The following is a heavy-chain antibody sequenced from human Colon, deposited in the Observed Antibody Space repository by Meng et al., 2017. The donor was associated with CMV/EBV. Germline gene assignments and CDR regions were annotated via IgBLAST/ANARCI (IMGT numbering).Heavy chain of an antibody. Sequence: LSLTCAASGFTFSSYAMSWVRQAPGKGLEWVSYISSSGSTIHYADSVKGRFTVSRDNVQNSLYLHMNSLRAEDTAVYYCATVVRFPVGGHYYYHGMDVWGQGTTVTVSS. CDR3: ATVVRFPVGGHYYYHGMDV. V-gene: IGHV3-48*03. D-gene: IGHD3-3*01. CDR1: GFTFSSYA. CDR2: ISSSGSTI. J-gene: IGHJ6*02.